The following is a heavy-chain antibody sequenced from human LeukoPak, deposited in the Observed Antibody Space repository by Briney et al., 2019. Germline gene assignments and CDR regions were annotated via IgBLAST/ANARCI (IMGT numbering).Heavy chain of an antibody. CDR1: GYTFTGYY. J-gene: IGHJ4*02. D-gene: IGHD3-3*01. Sequence: ASVKVSCKASGYTFTGYYVHWVRQAPGQGLEWMGWINPNSGGTNYAQKFQGRVTMTRDTSISTAYMELSRLRSDDTAVYYCARQYLYDFWSGYYGYWGQGTLVTVSS. CDR2: INPNSGGT. V-gene: IGHV1-2*02. CDR3: ARQYLYDFWSGYYGY.